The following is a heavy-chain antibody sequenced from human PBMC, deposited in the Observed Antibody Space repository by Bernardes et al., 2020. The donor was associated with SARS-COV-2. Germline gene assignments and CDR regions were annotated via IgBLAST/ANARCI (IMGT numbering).Heavy chain of an antibody. CDR1: GGSFSGYY. J-gene: IGHJ4*02. Sequence: SETLSLTCAVYGGSFSGYYWSWIRQPPGKGLEWIGEINHSGSTNYNPSLKSRVTISVDTSKNQFSLKLSSVTAADTAVYYCARELSVTIFDYWGQGTLVTVSS. D-gene: IGHD4-17*01. CDR3: ARELSVTIFDY. CDR2: INHSGST. V-gene: IGHV4-34*01.